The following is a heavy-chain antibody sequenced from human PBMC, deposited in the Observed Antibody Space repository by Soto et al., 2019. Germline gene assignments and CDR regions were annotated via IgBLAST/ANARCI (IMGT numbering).Heavy chain of an antibody. V-gene: IGHV3-30-3*01. D-gene: IGHD2-2*02. CDR3: AREDMVVVPAAIPSYYYYGMDV. Sequence: QVQLVESGGGVVQPGRSLRLSCAASGFTFSSYAMHWVRQAPGKGLEWVAVISYDGSNKYYADSVKGRFTISRDNSKNTVYLQMNSLRAEDTAVYYGAREDMVVVPAAIPSYYYYGMDVWGQGTTVTVSS. CDR1: GFTFSSYA. J-gene: IGHJ6*02. CDR2: ISYDGSNK.